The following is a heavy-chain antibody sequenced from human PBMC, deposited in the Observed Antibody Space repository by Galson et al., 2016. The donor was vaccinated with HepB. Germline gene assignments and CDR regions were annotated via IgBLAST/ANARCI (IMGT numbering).Heavy chain of an antibody. CDR3: ARGSGCEGNNYYYYGMDV. D-gene: IGHD2-21*01. Sequence: CAISGDSVSSNRAAWNWIRQSPSRGLEWLGRTYYRARWYSDYAGSLKRRLTISPDTSKNQFSLQLNSVTPEDTAVYYCARGSGCEGNNYYYYGMDVWGQGTTVTVSS. CDR2: TYYRARWYS. J-gene: IGHJ6*02. V-gene: IGHV6-1*01. CDR1: GDSVSSNRAA.